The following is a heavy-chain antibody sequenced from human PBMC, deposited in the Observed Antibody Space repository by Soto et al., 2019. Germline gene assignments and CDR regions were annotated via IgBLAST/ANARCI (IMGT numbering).Heavy chain of an antibody. CDR2: IYYSGST. D-gene: IGHD1-26*01. J-gene: IGHJ4*02. CDR3: GGNGYYAIDY. V-gene: IGHV4-31*03. Sequence: SETLSLTCTVSGGSISSGGYYWSWIRQHPGKGLEWIGYIYYSGSTYYNPSLKSRVTISVDTSKNQFSLKLSSVTAADTAVYYCGGNGYYAIDYWGQGTLVTVSS. CDR1: GGSISSGGYY.